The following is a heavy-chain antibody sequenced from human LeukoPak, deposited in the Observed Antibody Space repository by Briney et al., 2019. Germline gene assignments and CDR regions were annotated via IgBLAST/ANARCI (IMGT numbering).Heavy chain of an antibody. CDR1: GGSISNYY. Sequence: SETLSLTCTVSGGSISNYYWSSIRQPAGKGLEWIGRIYTSGRTNYNPSLKSRVTMSVDKSKNQFSLKLNSVTAAGQAVYYCARGIVGEEYWGQGTLVTVSS. V-gene: IGHV4-4*07. CDR2: IYTSGRT. D-gene: IGHD1-26*01. CDR3: ARGIVGEEY. J-gene: IGHJ4*02.